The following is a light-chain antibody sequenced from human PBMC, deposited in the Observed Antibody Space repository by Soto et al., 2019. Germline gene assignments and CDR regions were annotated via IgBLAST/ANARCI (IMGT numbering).Light chain of an antibody. CDR3: QQYGSSPAT. Sequence: EIVLTQSPGTLSLSPGERATLSCRASQSVSSNYVAWYQQKPGQAPRLLIFAASSRATGIPGRFSGSGSGTDFSLTIGRLEPEDFAVYYCQQYGSSPATFGQGTKVEIK. CDR1: QSVSSNY. J-gene: IGKJ1*01. CDR2: AAS. V-gene: IGKV3-20*01.